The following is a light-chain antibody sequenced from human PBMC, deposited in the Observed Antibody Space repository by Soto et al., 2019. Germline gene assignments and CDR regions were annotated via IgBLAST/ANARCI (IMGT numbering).Light chain of an antibody. V-gene: IGKV1-39*01. CDR3: QQTYDSLVS. CDR2: GSS. CDR1: QTISDY. Sequence: DIQMTQSPPSLSASAGDRVTITCRASQTISDYLHWYQQKPGKAPTLLIYGSSSLQTGVPPRFSGSGSGTEFTLTISSLQPEDFGTYYCQQTYDSLVSVGGGTKVDIK. J-gene: IGKJ4*01.